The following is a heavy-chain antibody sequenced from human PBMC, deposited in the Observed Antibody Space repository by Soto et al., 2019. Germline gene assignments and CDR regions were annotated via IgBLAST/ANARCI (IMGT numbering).Heavy chain of an antibody. Sequence: QVQLQESGPGLVKPSETLSLTCTVSVGSVSRGSYYWIWIRQPPGQGLEWIGDIYYSGSTNYNPSLKSRATIAVDTSKNQFSRKLSYVTAADTAVYYCAREVVVPGPGYDYYGMDVWGQGTTVTVSS. J-gene: IGHJ6*02. V-gene: IGHV4-61*01. D-gene: IGHD2-2*01. CDR3: AREVVVPGPGYDYYGMDV. CDR1: VGSVSRGSYY. CDR2: IYYSGST.